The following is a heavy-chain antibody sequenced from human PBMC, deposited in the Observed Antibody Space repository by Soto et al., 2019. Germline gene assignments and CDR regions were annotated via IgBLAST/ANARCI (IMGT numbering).Heavy chain of an antibody. CDR1: GASISSDGYY. J-gene: IGHJ4*02. CDR2: MYYSGST. D-gene: IGHD2-21*02. CDR3: ARSRQRVTSRFDF. Sequence: QVQLQESGPGLVRPSQTLSLTCTVSGASISSDGYYWGWIRQHPGKGLEYIAYMYYSGSTYYNPSLKSRVTMSVDASKDQFSLKLSSVTAADTAVYYCARSRQRVTSRFDFWGQGALVTVSS. V-gene: IGHV4-31*03.